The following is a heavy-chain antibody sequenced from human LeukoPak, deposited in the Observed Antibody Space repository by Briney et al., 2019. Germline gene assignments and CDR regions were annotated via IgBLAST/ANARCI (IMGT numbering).Heavy chain of an antibody. Sequence: GGSLRLSCAASGFTFSSYSMNWVRQAPGKGLEWVSSISSSNSYIYYADSVKGRFTISRDNAKNSLYLQMNSLRAEDTAVYYCAREGLPNFDYWGQGTLVTVSS. J-gene: IGHJ4*02. CDR1: GFTFSSYS. V-gene: IGHV3-21*01. D-gene: IGHD3-16*01. CDR2: ISSSNSYI. CDR3: AREGLPNFDY.